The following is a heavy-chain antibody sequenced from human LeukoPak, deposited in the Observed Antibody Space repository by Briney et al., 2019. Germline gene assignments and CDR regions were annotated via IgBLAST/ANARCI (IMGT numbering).Heavy chain of an antibody. D-gene: IGHD4-23*01. J-gene: IGHJ6*02. CDR2: FDPEDGET. CDR3: ATVSTTVVTIYYYYGMDV. V-gene: IGHV1-24*01. Sequence: ASVKVSCKVSGYTLTELSMHWVRQAPGKGLEWVGGFDPEDGETIYAQKFQGRVTMTEDTSTDTAYMELSSLRSEDTAVYYCATVSTTVVTIYYYYGMDVWGQGTTVTVSS. CDR1: GYTLTELS.